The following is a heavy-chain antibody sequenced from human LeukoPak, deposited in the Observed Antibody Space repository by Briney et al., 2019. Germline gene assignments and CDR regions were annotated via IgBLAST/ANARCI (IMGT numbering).Heavy chain of an antibody. CDR1: GGSISSYY. CDR2: IYTSGST. V-gene: IGHV4-4*07. Sequence: SETLSLTCTVSGGSISSYYWSWIRQPAGKGLERIGRIYTSGSTNYNPSLKSRVTMSVDTSKNQFSLKLSSVTAADTAVYYCARSPILDDFWSGYYHYFDYLGQGTLVTVSS. D-gene: IGHD3-3*01. J-gene: IGHJ4*02. CDR3: ARSPILDDFWSGYYHYFDY.